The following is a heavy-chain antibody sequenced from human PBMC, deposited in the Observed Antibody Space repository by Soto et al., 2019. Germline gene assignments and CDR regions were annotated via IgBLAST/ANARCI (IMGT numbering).Heavy chain of an antibody. D-gene: IGHD3-3*01. Sequence: QVQLVESGGGVVQPGRSLRLSCAASGFTFSSYAMHWVRQAPGKGLEWVAVISYDGSNKYYADSVKGRFTISRDNSKNTLYLQMNSLRAEDTAVYYCARLDYDFWSGQEGMDVW. CDR3: ARLDYDFWSGQEGMDV. J-gene: IGHJ6*01. CDR1: GFTFSSYA. V-gene: IGHV3-30-3*01. CDR2: ISYDGSNK.